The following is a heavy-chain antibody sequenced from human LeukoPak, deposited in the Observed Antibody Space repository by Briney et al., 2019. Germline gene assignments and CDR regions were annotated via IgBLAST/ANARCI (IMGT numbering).Heavy chain of an antibody. CDR2: IHPDDSDT. CDR3: ARPVEMATSPFDY. Sequence: GESLMISCKASGYSFADYWIAWVRQVPGQGLEWMGIIHPDDSDTRYSPSFLGQVTISADKSISTAYLQWSSLKASDTAMYYCARPVEMATSPFDYWGQGTLVTVSS. J-gene: IGHJ4*02. D-gene: IGHD5-24*01. V-gene: IGHV5-51*01. CDR1: GYSFADYW.